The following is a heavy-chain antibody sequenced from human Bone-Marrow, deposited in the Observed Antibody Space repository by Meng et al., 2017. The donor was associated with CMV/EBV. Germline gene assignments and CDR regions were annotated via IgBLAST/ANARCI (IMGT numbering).Heavy chain of an antibody. Sequence: GGSLRLSCAASGFTFSSYEMNWVRQAPGKGLEWVSYISSSGSTIYYADSVKGRFTISRDNAKNSLYLQMNSLRAEDTAVYYCARGRDIPLDVWGQGTTVTVSS. V-gene: IGHV3-48*03. J-gene: IGHJ6*02. CDR1: GFTFSSYE. D-gene: IGHD2-15*01. CDR3: ARGRDIPLDV. CDR2: ISSSGSTI.